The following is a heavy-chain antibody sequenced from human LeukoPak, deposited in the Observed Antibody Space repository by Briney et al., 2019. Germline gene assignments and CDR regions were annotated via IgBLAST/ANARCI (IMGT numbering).Heavy chain of an antibody. CDR2: ISSSSSYI. J-gene: IGHJ4*02. CDR1: GFTFSSYS. CDR3: VVYYDSSGYYSPFDY. D-gene: IGHD3-22*01. V-gene: IGHV3-21*01. Sequence: PGGSLRLSCAASGFTFSSYSMNWVRQAPGKGLEWVSSISSSSSYIYYADSVKGRFTISRDNAKNSLYLQMNSLRAEDTAVYYCVVYYDSSGYYSPFDYRGQGTLVTVSS.